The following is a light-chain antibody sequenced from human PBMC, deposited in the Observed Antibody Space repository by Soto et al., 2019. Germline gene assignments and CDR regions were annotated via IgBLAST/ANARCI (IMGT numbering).Light chain of an antibody. Sequence: IVMTQSPATLSVSPGERATLSCRASQSVSSNLAWYQQKPGQAPRLLLYGASTRATGIPARFSGSGSGTAVTRTISSLQSEDFAVYYCQQYNNWLTVGGGTKVEIK. CDR2: GAS. CDR1: QSVSSN. CDR3: QQYNNWLT. V-gene: IGKV3-15*01. J-gene: IGKJ4*01.